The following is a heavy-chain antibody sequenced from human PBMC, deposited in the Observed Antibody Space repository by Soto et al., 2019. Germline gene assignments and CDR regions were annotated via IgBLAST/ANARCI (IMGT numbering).Heavy chain of an antibody. CDR3: ATPRSFDY. Sequence: HPGGSLRLSCTASGFTFSSYWMHWVRQVPGKGLVWVSGINSDGSSTTYADSVKGRFTVSRDNAKNTLYLQMNSLTGEDTAVYFCATPRSFDYWGQGTLVTVSS. V-gene: IGHV3-74*01. CDR1: GFTFSSYW. J-gene: IGHJ4*02. CDR2: INSDGSST.